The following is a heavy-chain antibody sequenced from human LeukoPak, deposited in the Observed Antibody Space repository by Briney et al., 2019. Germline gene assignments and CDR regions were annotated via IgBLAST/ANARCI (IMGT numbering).Heavy chain of an antibody. CDR3: ARGRTYVYYDFWSGYQNYYYMDV. Sequence: ASVRVSCKASGYTFTSYDMNWVRQATGQGLEWMGWMNPNSGNTGYAQKFQGRVTITRNTSISTAYMELSSLRSEDTAVYYCARGRTYVYYDFWSGYQNYYYMDVWGKGTTVTVSS. CDR1: GYTFTSYD. CDR2: MNPNSGNT. V-gene: IGHV1-8*03. D-gene: IGHD3-3*01. J-gene: IGHJ6*03.